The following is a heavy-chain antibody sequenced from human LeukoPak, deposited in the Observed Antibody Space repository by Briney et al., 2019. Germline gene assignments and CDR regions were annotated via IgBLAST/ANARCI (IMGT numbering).Heavy chain of an antibody. J-gene: IGHJ4*02. CDR2: IYSGDYT. V-gene: IGHV3-53*01. CDR1: GCTVSNYC. Sequence: GGSLRLSCAASGCTVSNYCMTWVRQAPGKGLEWVSVIYSGDYTYYADSVKGRFTISRDNSKNTLYLQMNGLRVEDTAVYYCTRGVPASSTYYYDYWGQGTLVTVSS. D-gene: IGHD6-13*01. CDR3: TRGVPASSTYYYDY.